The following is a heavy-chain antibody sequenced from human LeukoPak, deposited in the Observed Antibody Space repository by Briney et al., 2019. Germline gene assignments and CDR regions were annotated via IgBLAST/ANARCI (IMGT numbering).Heavy chain of an antibody. CDR2: FSGSGGST. D-gene: IGHD3-9*01. Sequence: GGSLRLSCAASGFTFSSYGMSWVRQAPGKGLEWASAFSGSGGSTYYADSVKGRFTISRDNSKNTLYLQMNSLRAEDTAVYYCAKEAVLRYFDWLPTTEYYFDYWGQGTLVTVSS. CDR1: GFTFSSYG. V-gene: IGHV3-23*01. J-gene: IGHJ4*02. CDR3: AKEAVLRYFDWLPTTEYYFDY.